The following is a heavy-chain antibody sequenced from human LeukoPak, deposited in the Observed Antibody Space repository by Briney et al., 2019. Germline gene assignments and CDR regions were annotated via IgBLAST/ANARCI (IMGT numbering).Heavy chain of an antibody. Sequence: SETLSLTCAVCGGSFSGYYWSWMRKPPGKRLEWIGEINHSGCTNFNPSLKSRITISVDTSKKQFSLKLSSVTAADTAVYYFARMAPDIVATARYYWGQGTLVTVSS. CDR2: INHSGCT. V-gene: IGHV4-34*01. CDR3: ARMAPDIVATARYY. D-gene: IGHD5-12*01. J-gene: IGHJ4*02. CDR1: GGSFSGYY.